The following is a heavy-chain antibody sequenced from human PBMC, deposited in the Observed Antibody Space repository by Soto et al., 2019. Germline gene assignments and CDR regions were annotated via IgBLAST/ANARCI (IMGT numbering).Heavy chain of an antibody. V-gene: IGHV4-38-2*02. J-gene: IGHJ4*02. D-gene: IGHD5-18*01. Sequence: SETLSLTCAVSGDSISSGFHWAWIRQPPGKGLEWVASIYHSGTTYYNPSLTSRVTISVDTSKNQFSLKLSSVTAADTAVYYCARDRVSMDTAMFFDYWGQGTLVTVSS. CDR1: GDSISSGFH. CDR3: ARDRVSMDTAMFFDY. CDR2: IYHSGTT.